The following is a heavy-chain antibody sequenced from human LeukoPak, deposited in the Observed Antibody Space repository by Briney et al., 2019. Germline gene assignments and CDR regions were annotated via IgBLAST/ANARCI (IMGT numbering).Heavy chain of an antibody. J-gene: IGHJ4*02. CDR2: INPSGGST. D-gene: IGHD6-13*01. V-gene: IGHV1-46*01. CDR3: ARDSPAAGKENFDY. CDR1: GYTFIKYD. Sequence: ASVKVSCKASGYTFIKYDTHWVRQAPGQGLEWMGIINPSGGSTAYAQKFQGRVTMTRDMSTSTVYMDLSSLRSEDTAVYYCARDSPAAGKENFDYWGQGTLVTVSS.